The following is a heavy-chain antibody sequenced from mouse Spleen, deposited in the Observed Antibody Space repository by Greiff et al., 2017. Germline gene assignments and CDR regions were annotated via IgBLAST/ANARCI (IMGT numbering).Heavy chain of an antibody. D-gene: IGHD1-1*01. V-gene: IGHV1-7*01. J-gene: IGHJ1*03. CDR3: ARPTVVATGYFDV. CDR2: INPSSGYT. Sequence: QVQLKESGAELAKPGASVKLSCKASGYTFTSYWMHWVKQRPGQGLEWIGYINPSSGYTKYNQKFKDKATLTADKSSSTAYMQLSSLTYEDSAVYYCARPTVVATGYFDVWGTGTTVTVSS. CDR1: GYTFTSYW.